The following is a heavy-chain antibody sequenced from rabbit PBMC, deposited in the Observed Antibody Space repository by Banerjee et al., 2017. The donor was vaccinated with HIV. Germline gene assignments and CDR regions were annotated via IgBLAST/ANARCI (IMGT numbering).Heavy chain of an antibody. CDR3: ARDGSGLLFNL. CDR2: INTITGDT. Sequence: QEQLEESGGGLVQPEGSLTLTCTASGFSFSNGYVMCWVRQAPGKGLEWIACINTITGDTIYASWAKCRFTISKASWTPVTLQMPSLSAADTASYFCARDGSGLLFNLLGPGTRFTVS. CDR1: GFSFSNGYV. D-gene: IGHD1-1*01. J-gene: IGHJ4*01. V-gene: IGHV1S45*01.